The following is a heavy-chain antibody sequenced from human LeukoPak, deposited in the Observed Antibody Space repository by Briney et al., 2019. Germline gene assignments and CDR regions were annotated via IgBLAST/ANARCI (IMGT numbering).Heavy chain of an antibody. Sequence: PSETLSLTCAVYGGSFSGYYWSWIRQPPGKGLEWIGEINHSGSTNYNPSLKSRVTISVDTSKNQFSLKLSSVTAADTAVYYCARGRRSTYSSSWYNYWGQGTLVTVSS. CDR1: GGSFSGYY. J-gene: IGHJ4*02. D-gene: IGHD6-13*01. CDR2: INHSGST. V-gene: IGHV4-34*01. CDR3: ARGRRSTYSSSWYNY.